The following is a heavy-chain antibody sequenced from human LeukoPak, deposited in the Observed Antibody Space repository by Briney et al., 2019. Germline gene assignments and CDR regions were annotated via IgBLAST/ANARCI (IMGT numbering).Heavy chain of an antibody. CDR2: ITPIFGTA. V-gene: IGHV1-69*13. CDR1: GGTFSSYA. CDR3: ARGGLRGFYCSSTSCYYYFDY. D-gene: IGHD2-2*01. J-gene: IGHJ4*02. Sequence: SVKVSCKASGGTFSSYAISWVRQAPGQGLEWMGGITPIFGTANYAQKFQGRVTIIADESTSTAYMELSSLRSEDTAVYYCARGGLRGFYCSSTSCYYYFDYWGQGTLVTVSS.